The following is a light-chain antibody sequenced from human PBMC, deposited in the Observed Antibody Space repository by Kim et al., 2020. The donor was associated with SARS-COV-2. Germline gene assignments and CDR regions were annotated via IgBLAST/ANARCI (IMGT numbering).Light chain of an antibody. CDR2: GAS. J-gene: IGKJ5*01. CDR1: QDIRND. V-gene: IGKV1-17*01. CDR3: LQHSTYPIT. Sequence: PSVGDRVTIPCRASQDIRNDLGWYQQNPGRAPKRLIYGASSLQSGVPSRFSGSGSGTEFTLTISSVQPEDFATYFCLQHSTYPITFGQGTRLEIK.